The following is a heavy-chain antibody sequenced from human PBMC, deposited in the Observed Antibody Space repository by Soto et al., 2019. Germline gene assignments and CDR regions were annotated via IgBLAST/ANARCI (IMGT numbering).Heavy chain of an antibody. CDR1: GYTFTDYS. CDR3: SRDKWGTMASFDP. Sequence: GASVKVSCKTSGYTFTDYSIHWVRQAPGQRLEWMGWINPANGDTKFSQKFQDRLTITSDTSATTAYMDLSSLRSEDTAVYYCSRDKWGTMASFDPWGQGTLVTVYS. V-gene: IGHV1-3*01. D-gene: IGHD3-10*01. J-gene: IGHJ5*02. CDR2: INPANGDT.